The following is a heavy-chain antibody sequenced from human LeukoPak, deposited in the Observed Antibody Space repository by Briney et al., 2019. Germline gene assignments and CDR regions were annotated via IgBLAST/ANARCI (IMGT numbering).Heavy chain of an antibody. J-gene: IGHJ4*02. CDR3: AGTADTAMDY. D-gene: IGHD5-18*01. Sequence: PSQTLSLACAVSGGSIGSGGYSWSWIRQPPGEGLEWIGYIYHSGSTYYNPSLKSRVTISVDRSKNQFSLKLSSVTAADTAVYYCAGTADTAMDYWGQGTLVTVSS. V-gene: IGHV4-30-2*01. CDR2: IYHSGST. CDR1: GGSIGSGGYS.